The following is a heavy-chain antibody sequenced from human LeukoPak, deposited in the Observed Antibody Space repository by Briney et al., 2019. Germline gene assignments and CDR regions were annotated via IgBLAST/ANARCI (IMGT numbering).Heavy chain of an antibody. V-gene: IGHV3-30-3*01. CDR3: ARDPVPEL. CDR1: GFTFSSYA. D-gene: IGHD1-1*01. Sequence: GGSLRLSCVASGFTFSSYAMHWVRQAPGKGLEWVAVISYDGSNKYYADSVKGRFTISRDNSKNTLYLQMNSLRAEDTAVYYCARDPVPELWGQGTLVTVSS. J-gene: IGHJ4*02. CDR2: ISYDGSNK.